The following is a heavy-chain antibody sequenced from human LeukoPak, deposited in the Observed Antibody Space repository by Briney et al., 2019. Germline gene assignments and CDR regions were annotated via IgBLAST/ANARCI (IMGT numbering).Heavy chain of an antibody. CDR1: GYTFTTYA. J-gene: IGHJ4*02. Sequence: ASVKVSCKASGYTFTTYAMHWVRQAPGQRLEWMGWINAGDGNTKYSQKFQGRVTITRDTSASTAYMELSSLRSEDTAVYYCARTTAMVTIFDYWGQGTLVTVSS. CDR2: INAGDGNT. V-gene: IGHV1-3*01. D-gene: IGHD5-18*01. CDR3: ARTTAMVTIFDY.